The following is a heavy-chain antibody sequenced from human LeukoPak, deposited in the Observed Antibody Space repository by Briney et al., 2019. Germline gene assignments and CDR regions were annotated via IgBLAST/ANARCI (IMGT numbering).Heavy chain of an antibody. Sequence: ASVKVSCKASGYTFTSYGISWVRQAPGQGLEWMGWISAYNGNTNYAQKLQGRVTMTTDTSTITAYMELRSLRSDYTAVYYCARDGVGATLSDAFDIWGQGTMVTVSS. CDR2: ISAYNGNT. J-gene: IGHJ3*02. CDR3: ARDGVGATLSDAFDI. V-gene: IGHV1-18*01. D-gene: IGHD1-26*01. CDR1: GYTFTSYG.